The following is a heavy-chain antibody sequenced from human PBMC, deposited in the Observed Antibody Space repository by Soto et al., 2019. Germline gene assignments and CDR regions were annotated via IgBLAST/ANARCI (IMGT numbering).Heavy chain of an antibody. CDR2: IIPIFGTA. V-gene: IGHV1-69*01. Sequence: QVQLVQSAAAVKKTGSSVKVSCKASGGTFSSYAISWVRQAPGQGLEWMGGIIPIFGTANYAQKFQGRVTINADESTSTAYMELSSLRSEDTAVYYGARDRAYGGNSGGGLGYFHHWGQGTLVTVSS. D-gene: IGHD4-17*01. CDR3: ARDRAYGGNSGGGLGYFHH. CDR1: GGTFSSYA. J-gene: IGHJ1*01.